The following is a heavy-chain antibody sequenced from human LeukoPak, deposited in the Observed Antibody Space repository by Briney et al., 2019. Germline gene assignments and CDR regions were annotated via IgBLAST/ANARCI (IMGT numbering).Heavy chain of an antibody. CDR1: GGTFSSYA. CDR2: IIPIFGTA. D-gene: IGHD4-17*01. CDR3: ARTTVTTSAADY. J-gene: IGHJ4*02. V-gene: IGHV1-69*05. Sequence: SVKVSCKASGGTFSSYAISWVRQAPGQGLEWMGGIIPIFGTANYAQKFQGRVTITTDESTSTAYMELSSLRSEDTAVYYCARTTVTTSAADYWGQGTLVTVSS.